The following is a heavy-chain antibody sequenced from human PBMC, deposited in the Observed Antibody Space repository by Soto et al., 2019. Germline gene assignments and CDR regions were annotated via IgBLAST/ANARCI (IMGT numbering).Heavy chain of an antibody. CDR3: AKEASSGYYGWRYYYYYGMDV. D-gene: IGHD3-22*01. Sequence: QVQLVESGGGVVQPGRSLRLSCAASGFTFSSYGMHWVRQAPGKGLEWVAVISYDGSNKYYADSVKGRFTISRDNSKNTLYLQMNSLRAEDTAVYYCAKEASSGYYGWRYYYYYGMDVW. CDR1: GFTFSSYG. CDR2: ISYDGSNK. V-gene: IGHV3-30*18. J-gene: IGHJ6*01.